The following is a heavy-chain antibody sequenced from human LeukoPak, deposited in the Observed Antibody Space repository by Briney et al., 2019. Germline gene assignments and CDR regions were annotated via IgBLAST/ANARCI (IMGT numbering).Heavy chain of an antibody. V-gene: IGHV3-21*01. CDR1: GFTFSSYA. Sequence: GGSLRLSCAASGFTFSSYAMSWVRQAPGKGLEWVSSISRSGSYIYYADSVKGRFTISRDNAKNSLYLQMNSLRAEDTAVYCCARKIAVAGSDAFDIWGQGTMVTVSS. J-gene: IGHJ3*02. CDR2: ISRSGSYI. CDR3: ARKIAVAGSDAFDI. D-gene: IGHD6-19*01.